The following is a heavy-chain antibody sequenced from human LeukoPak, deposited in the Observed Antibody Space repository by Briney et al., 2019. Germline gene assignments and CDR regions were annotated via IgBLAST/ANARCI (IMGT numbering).Heavy chain of an antibody. V-gene: IGHV4-39*01. J-gene: IGHJ3*02. CDR2: IYYSGST. CDR1: GGSISSSSYY. D-gene: IGHD3-10*01. Sequence: SETLSLTCTVSGGSISSSSYYWGWIRQPPGKGLEWIGSIYYSGSTYYNPSLKSRVTISVDTSKNQFSLKLSSVTAADTAVYYCARQRMVRGVMETGAFDIWGQGTMVTVSS. CDR3: ARQRMVRGVMETGAFDI.